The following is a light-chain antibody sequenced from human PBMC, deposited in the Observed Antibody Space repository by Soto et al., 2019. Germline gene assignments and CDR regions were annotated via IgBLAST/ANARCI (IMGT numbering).Light chain of an antibody. CDR2: KAS. CDR1: QSISSW. V-gene: IGKV1-5*03. J-gene: IGKJ1*01. Sequence: DIQMTQSPSTLSASVGDRVTITCRASQSISSWLAWYQQKPGKAPKVLIYKASSLESGVPSRFSGSGSGTEFTPTIRSLQPDDFAIYYCQHCNNYPWTSGQGTKVEIK. CDR3: QHCNNYPWT.